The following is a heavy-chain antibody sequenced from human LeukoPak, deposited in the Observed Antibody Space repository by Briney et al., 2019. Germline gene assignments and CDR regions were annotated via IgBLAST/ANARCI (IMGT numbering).Heavy chain of an antibody. V-gene: IGHV4-31*03. Sequence: SQTLSLTCTVSGGSISSGGYYWSWIRQHPGKGLEWIGYIYYSGSTYYNPSLKSRVTISVDTSKNQFSLKLSSVTAADTAVYYCARHYALITIFGVVNNWFDPWGQGTLVTVSS. CDR3: ARHYALITIFGVVNNWFDP. J-gene: IGHJ5*02. D-gene: IGHD3-3*01. CDR2: IYYSGST. CDR1: GGSISSGGYY.